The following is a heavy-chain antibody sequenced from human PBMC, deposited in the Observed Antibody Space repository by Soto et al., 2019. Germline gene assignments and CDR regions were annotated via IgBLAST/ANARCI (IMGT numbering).Heavy chain of an antibody. CDR3: ARDSPYSSSWYDLNWFDP. D-gene: IGHD6-13*01. Sequence: PGGSLSLSCAASGFTFSSYSMNWVRQAPGKGLEWVSYISSSSSTTYYADSVKGRFTISRDNAKNSLYLQMNSLRDEDTAVYYCARDSPYSSSWYDLNWFDPWGQGTLVTVSS. CDR1: GFTFSSYS. J-gene: IGHJ5*02. CDR2: ISSSSSTT. V-gene: IGHV3-48*02.